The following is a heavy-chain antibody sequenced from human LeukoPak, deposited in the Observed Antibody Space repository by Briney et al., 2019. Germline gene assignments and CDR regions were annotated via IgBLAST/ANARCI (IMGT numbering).Heavy chain of an antibody. CDR1: GGSFSGYY. V-gene: IGHV4-34*01. CDR2: INHSGST. Sequence: SETLSLTCAVYGGSFSGYYWSWIRQPPGKGLEWIGEINHSGSTNYNPSLKSRVTISVDTSKNQFSLKLSSVTAADTAVYYCARRRYSSSWYHNWFDPWGQGTLVTVSS. CDR3: ARRRYSSSWYHNWFDP. J-gene: IGHJ5*02. D-gene: IGHD6-13*01.